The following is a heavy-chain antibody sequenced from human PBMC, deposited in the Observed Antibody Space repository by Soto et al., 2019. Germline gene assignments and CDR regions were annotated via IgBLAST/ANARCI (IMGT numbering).Heavy chain of an antibody. V-gene: IGHV1-3*01. D-gene: IGHD5-12*01. CDR3: TGLQYSDDFKQAFDI. CDR1: GYTFTTYA. J-gene: IGHJ3*02. Sequence: QVQLVQSGAEVKKPGASVKISCKASGYTFTTYAVHWVRQAPGQRLEWMGWIHAGNGYTKYSQNFHGRVTVTRDTATRVVYMVISSLRSENTVDYYATGLQYSDDFKQAFDIWGQGTTVTVSS. CDR2: IHAGNGYT.